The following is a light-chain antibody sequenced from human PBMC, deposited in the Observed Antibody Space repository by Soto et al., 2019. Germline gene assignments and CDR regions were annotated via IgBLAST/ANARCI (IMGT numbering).Light chain of an antibody. CDR2: GAS. CDR1: QSVSSNY. CDR3: QQYGSLSWT. Sequence: EIVMTQSPATLSVSPGDRTTLSCRASQSVSSNYLAWYQQRPGQAPRLLIYGASTRATGIPDRFSGSGSGTDFTLTISRLEPEDFAVYYCQQYGSLSWTFGQGTKVDIK. V-gene: IGKV3-20*01. J-gene: IGKJ1*01.